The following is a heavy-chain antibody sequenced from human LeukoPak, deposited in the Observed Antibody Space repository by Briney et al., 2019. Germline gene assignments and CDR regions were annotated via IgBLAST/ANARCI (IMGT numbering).Heavy chain of an antibody. Sequence: SETLSLTCTVSGGSISSYYWSWIRQPPGKGLEWIGYIYYSGSTNYNPSLKSRVTISVDTSKNQFSLRLSSVTAADTAVYYCARGVYIAAAQYAYWGQGTLVTVSS. CDR1: GGSISSYY. J-gene: IGHJ4*02. CDR3: ARGVYIAAAQYAY. V-gene: IGHV4-59*01. CDR2: IYYSGST. D-gene: IGHD6-13*01.